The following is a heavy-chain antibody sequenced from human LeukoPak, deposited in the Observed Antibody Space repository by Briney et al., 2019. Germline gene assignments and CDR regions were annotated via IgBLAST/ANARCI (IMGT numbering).Heavy chain of an antibody. CDR1: GYTFTSYG. CDR3: ARDGTTYDSSGYYHPYYFDY. V-gene: IGHV1-18*01. D-gene: IGHD3-22*01. J-gene: IGHJ4*02. Sequence: ASVKVSCKASGYTFTSYGISWVRQAPGQGLEWMGWISAYNGNTNYAQKLQGRVTMTTDTSTSTAYMELRSLRSDDTAVYYCARDGTTYDSSGYYHPYYFDYWGQGTLVTVSS. CDR2: ISAYNGNT.